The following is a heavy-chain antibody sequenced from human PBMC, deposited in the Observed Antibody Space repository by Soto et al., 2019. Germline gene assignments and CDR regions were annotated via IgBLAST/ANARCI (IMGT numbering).Heavy chain of an antibody. Sequence: GGSLRLSCAASGFTFSSYAMSWVRQAPGKGLEWVSAISGSGGSTYYADSVKGRFTISRDNSKNTLYLQMNSLRAEDTAVYYCAKDFPGYYYYYYGMDVWGQGTTVTVSS. CDR2: ISGSGGST. J-gene: IGHJ6*02. CDR3: AKDFPGYYYYYYGMDV. CDR1: GFTFSSYA. D-gene: IGHD1-1*01. V-gene: IGHV3-23*01.